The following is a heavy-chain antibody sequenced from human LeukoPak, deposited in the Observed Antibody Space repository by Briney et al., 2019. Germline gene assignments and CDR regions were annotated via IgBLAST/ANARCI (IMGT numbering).Heavy chain of an antibody. V-gene: IGHV3-33*01. CDR1: GFTFSSYG. J-gene: IGHJ4*02. CDR3: ARVDLAVVTALPDY. Sequence: GGSLRLSCAASGFTFSSYGVHWVRQAPGKGLEWVAVIWYDGNNKYYADSVKGRFTISRDNSKNTLYLQMNSLRAEDTAVYYCARVDLAVVTALPDYWGQGTLVTVSS. D-gene: IGHD2-21*02. CDR2: IWYDGNNK.